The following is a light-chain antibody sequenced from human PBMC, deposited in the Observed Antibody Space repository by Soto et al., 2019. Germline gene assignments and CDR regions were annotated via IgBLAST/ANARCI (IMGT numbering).Light chain of an antibody. CDR1: QSISSH. CDR3: QQRINWPLT. V-gene: IGKV3-11*01. Sequence: EIVLTQSQATLSLSPGARATLSCRASQSISSHLAWYQQKPGQAPRLLIYGASNRATGIPARFSGSGSGTDFTLTISSLEPEDVAVYYCQQRINWPLTFGGGTKVEIK. CDR2: GAS. J-gene: IGKJ4*01.